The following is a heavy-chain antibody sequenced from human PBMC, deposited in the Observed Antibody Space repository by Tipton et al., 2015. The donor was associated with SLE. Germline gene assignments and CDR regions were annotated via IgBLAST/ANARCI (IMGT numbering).Heavy chain of an antibody. V-gene: IGHV3-9*01. CDR3: VKDGPGYSYGPGGYMDV. J-gene: IGHJ6*03. CDR2: ITWNSGSI. D-gene: IGHD5-12*01. Sequence: SLRLSCAASGFSFDEYAMHWVRQPPGKGLEWVSGITWNSGSIGYADSVKGRFTIFRDNAKNSLFLQMNSLTAEDTAMYYCVKDGPGYSYGPGGYMDVWDKGTTVTVSS. CDR1: GFSFDEYA.